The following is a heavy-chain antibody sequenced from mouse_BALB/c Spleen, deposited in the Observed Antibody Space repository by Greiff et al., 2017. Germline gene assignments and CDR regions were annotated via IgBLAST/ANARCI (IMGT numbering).Heavy chain of an antibody. Sequence: QVQLKQSGPGLVQPSQSLSITCTVSGFSLTSYGVHWVRQSPGKGLEWLGVIWSGGSTDYNAAFISRLSISKDNSKSQVFLKMNSLQTDDTAMYYCARDQEYGNYRIFAYWGQGTLVTVSA. V-gene: IGHV2-2*01. CDR2: IWSGGST. J-gene: IGHJ3*01. CDR1: GFSLTSYG. CDR3: ARDQEYGNYRIFAY. D-gene: IGHD2-10*02.